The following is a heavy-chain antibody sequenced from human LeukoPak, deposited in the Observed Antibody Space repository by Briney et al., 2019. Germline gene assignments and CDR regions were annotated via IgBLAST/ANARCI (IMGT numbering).Heavy chain of an antibody. CDR2: INHSGST. Sequence: SETLSLTCAVYGGSFSGYYWSWIRQPPGKGLEWIGEINHSGSTNYNPSLKSRVTISVDTSKSQFSLKLSSVTAADTAVYYCATTGVNSSGPYHASYYFDYWGQGTLVTVSS. J-gene: IGHJ4*02. V-gene: IGHV4-34*01. CDR1: GGSFSGYY. CDR3: ATTGVNSSGPYHASYYFDY. D-gene: IGHD3-22*01.